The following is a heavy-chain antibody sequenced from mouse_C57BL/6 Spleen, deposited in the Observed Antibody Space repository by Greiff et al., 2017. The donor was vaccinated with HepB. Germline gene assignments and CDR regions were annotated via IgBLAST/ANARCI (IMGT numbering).Heavy chain of an antibody. CDR1: GYTFTNYW. CDR2: IYPGGGYT. J-gene: IGHJ2*01. CDR3: ARYENYYGFDY. Sequence: VMLVESGAELVRPGTSVKMSCKASGYTFTNYWIGWAKQRPGHGLEWIGDIYPGGGYTNYNEKFKGKATLTADKSSSTAYMQFSSLTSEDSAIYYCARYENYYGFDYWGQGTTLTVSS. D-gene: IGHD1-1*01. V-gene: IGHV1-63*01.